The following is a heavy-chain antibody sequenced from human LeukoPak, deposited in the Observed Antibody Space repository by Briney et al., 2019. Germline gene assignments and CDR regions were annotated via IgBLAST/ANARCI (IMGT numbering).Heavy chain of an antibody. CDR3: ARVGTKKQLDLDY. J-gene: IGHJ4*02. V-gene: IGHV3-30*02. Sequence: GGSLRLSCAASGFTFSSYGMHWVRQAPGKGLEWVAFIRKDGTDKYYADSVKGRFTISRDNSKNTLYVQMNSLRAEDTAVYYCARVGTKKQLDLDYWGQGTLVTVSS. D-gene: IGHD6-13*01. CDR2: IRKDGTDK. CDR1: GFTFSSYG.